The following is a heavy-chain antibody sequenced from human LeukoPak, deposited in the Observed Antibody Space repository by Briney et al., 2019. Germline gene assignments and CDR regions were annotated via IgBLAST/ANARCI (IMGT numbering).Heavy chain of an antibody. D-gene: IGHD3-3*01. J-gene: IGHJ6*03. CDR1: GVTFSDYA. V-gene: IGHV1-69*10. CDR3: AGIPVFGVVLHQEPV. CDR2: FIPILDTA. Sequence: SVKVSCKASGVTFSDYALNWVRQAPGQGLEWMGVFIPILDTANSTQKFQGRLTITADTSTNTVSMELSSLRFDDTAVYFCAGIPVFGVVLHQEPVWGRGPSVTVSS.